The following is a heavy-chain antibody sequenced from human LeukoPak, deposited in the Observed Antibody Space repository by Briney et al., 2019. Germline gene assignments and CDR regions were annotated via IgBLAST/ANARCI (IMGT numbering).Heavy chain of an antibody. Sequence: NPSETLSLTCTVSGGSISSSSYYWGWIRQPPGKGLEWIGSIYYSGSTYYNPSLKSRVTISVDTSKNQFSLKLSSVTAADTAVYYCARRLGRKFGERFYYYYYMDVWGKGTTVTVSS. D-gene: IGHD3-10*01. CDR3: ARRLGRKFGERFYYYYYMDV. J-gene: IGHJ6*03. V-gene: IGHV4-39*01. CDR1: GGSISSSSYY. CDR2: IYYSGST.